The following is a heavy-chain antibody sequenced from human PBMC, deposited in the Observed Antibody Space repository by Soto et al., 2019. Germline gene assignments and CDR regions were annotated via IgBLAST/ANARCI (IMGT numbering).Heavy chain of an antibody. CDR1: GGTFSSYA. CDR2: IIPIFGAA. Sequence: SVELSCKASGGTFSSYAISWVRQAPGQGLEWMGGIIPIFGAANYAQKFQGRVTITADESTSTAYMELSSLRSEDTAVYYCARETVTLRTYYYYGMDVWGQGTTVTVSS. CDR3: ARETVTLRTYYYYGMDV. V-gene: IGHV1-69*13. J-gene: IGHJ6*02. D-gene: IGHD4-4*01.